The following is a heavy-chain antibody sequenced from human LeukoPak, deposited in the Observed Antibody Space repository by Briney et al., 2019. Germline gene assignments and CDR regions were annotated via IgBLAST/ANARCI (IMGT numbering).Heavy chain of an antibody. D-gene: IGHD3-16*01. Sequence: GGSLRLSCAASGFIFDDYVMHWVRQAPGKGLEWVSGISWNSDSMGYADSVKGRFTISRDNAKNSLYLQINSLRAEDTAFYYCAKGKGGISYFDFWGQGTLVTVPS. V-gene: IGHV3-9*01. CDR1: GFIFDDYV. J-gene: IGHJ4*02. CDR3: AKGKGGISYFDF. CDR2: ISWNSDSM.